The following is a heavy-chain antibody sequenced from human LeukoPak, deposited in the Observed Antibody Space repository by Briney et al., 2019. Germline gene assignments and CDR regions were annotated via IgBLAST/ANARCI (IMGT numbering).Heavy chain of an antibody. V-gene: IGHV3-21*01. CDR3: ARDSVGSSWGNWFDP. CDR1: GFTFSSYS. J-gene: IGHJ5*02. D-gene: IGHD6-13*01. Sequence: GGSLRLSCAASGFTFSSYSMNWVRQAPGKGLEWVSSISSSSSYIYYADSVKGRFTISRDNAKNSLYLQMNSLRAEDTAVYYCARDSVGSSWGNWFDPWGQGTLVTVSS. CDR2: ISSSSSYI.